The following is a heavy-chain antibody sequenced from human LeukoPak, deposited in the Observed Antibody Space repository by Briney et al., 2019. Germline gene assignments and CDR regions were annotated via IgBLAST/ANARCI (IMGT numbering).Heavy chain of an antibody. V-gene: IGHV1-69*13. CDR3: ASRLRMYSSAPWSW. J-gene: IGHJ4*02. CDR2: IIPIFGTA. CDR1: GGTFSSYA. D-gene: IGHD6-19*01. Sequence: GASVKVSCKASGGTFSSYAISWVRQAPGQGLEWMGGIIPIFGTANYAQKFQGRVTITADESTSTAYMELSGLRSEDTAVYYCASRLRMYSSAPWSWWGQGTLVTVSS.